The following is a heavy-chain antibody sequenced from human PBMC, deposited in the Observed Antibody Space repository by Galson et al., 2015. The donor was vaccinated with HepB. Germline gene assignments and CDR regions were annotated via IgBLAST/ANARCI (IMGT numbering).Heavy chain of an antibody. V-gene: IGHV3-23*01. CDR1: GFTFSRYA. Sequence: SLRLSCAASGFTFSRYAMTWVRQAPGKGLEWISSITSNGGRTFYTNSVKGRFTISRDNSRNTVVLQLSSLRRDDTAIYYCVRDRTYKGGNFFDFWGQGALVTVSS. CDR3: VRDRTYKGGNFFDF. D-gene: IGHD3-10*01. J-gene: IGHJ4*02. CDR2: ITSNGGRT.